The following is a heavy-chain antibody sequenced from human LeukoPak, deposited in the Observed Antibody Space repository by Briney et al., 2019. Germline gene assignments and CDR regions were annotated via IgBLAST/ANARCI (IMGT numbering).Heavy chain of an antibody. CDR3: ARGDLLSPNWFDP. D-gene: IGHD3-10*01. V-gene: IGHV3-7*01. J-gene: IGHJ5*02. Sequence: GGSLRLSCAASGFTFSSYWMSWVRQAPGKGLEWMANIKQDGSEKYYVDSVKGRFTISRDNAKNSLYLQMNSLRAEDTAVYYCARGDLLSPNWFDPWGQGTLVTVSS. CDR2: IKQDGSEK. CDR1: GFTFSSYW.